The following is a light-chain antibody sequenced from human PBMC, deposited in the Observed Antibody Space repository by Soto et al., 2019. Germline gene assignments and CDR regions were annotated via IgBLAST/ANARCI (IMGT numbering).Light chain of an antibody. CDR1: QSISSN. CDR2: GAS. J-gene: IGKJ1*01. Sequence: EVVMTQSPATLSVSPGERATLSCRASQSISSNLAWYQQKPGQPPRLLIYGASTRATGIPARFGGSGSGTELTLTISSLQSEDFAVYYCQQYNNWPPWTFGQGTKVELK. V-gene: IGKV3-15*01. CDR3: QQYNNWPPWT.